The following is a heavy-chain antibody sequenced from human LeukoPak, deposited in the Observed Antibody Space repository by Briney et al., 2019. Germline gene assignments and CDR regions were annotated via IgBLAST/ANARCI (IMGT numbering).Heavy chain of an antibody. D-gene: IGHD3-22*01. J-gene: IGHJ4*02. Sequence: KTSETLSLTCAVYGGSFSGYYWSWIRQPPGKGLEWIGEINHSGSTNYNPSLKSRVTISVDTSKNQFSLKLSSVTAADTAVYYCARGRITPKPKKSSGPQIDYWGQGTLVTVSS. CDR1: GGSFSGYY. V-gene: IGHV4-34*01. CDR3: ARGRITPKPKKSSGPQIDY. CDR2: INHSGST.